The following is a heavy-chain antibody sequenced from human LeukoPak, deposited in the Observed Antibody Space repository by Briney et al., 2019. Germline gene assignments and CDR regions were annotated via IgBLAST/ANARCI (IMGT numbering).Heavy chain of an antibody. Sequence: GGSLRLSCAASGLTVSSNYMSWVRQAPGKGLEWVSIIYSGGNTYYADSVKGRLTISRDNSKNTLYLQMNSLRAEDTAVYYCAILQRNAWYYWGQGTLVTVSS. D-gene: IGHD2-2*01. CDR1: GLTVSSNY. J-gene: IGHJ4*02. CDR2: IYSGGNT. V-gene: IGHV3-66*01. CDR3: AILQRNAWYY.